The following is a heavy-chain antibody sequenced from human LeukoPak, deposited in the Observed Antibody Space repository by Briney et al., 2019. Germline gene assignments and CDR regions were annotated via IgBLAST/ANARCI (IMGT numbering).Heavy chain of an antibody. CDR2: IYYSGST. CDR1: GGSFSGYY. D-gene: IGHD2-21*02. J-gene: IGHJ4*02. CDR3: ARDFYSSYCGGDCYPVFFDY. V-gene: IGHV4-34*01. Sequence: SETLSLTCAVYGGSFSGYYWSWIRQPPGKGLEWIGSIYYSGSTYYNPSLKSRVTISVDTSKNQFSLKLSSVTAADTAVYYCARDFYSSYCGGDCYPVFFDYWGQGTLVTVSS.